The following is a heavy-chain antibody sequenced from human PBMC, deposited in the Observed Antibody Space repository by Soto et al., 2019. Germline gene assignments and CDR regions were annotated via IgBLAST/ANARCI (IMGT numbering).Heavy chain of an antibody. Sequence: QVQLVQSGAEVKKPGSSVKVSCKASGGTFSSYAISWVRQAPGQGLEWMGGIIPIFGTANYAQKFQGRATITADESTSTAYMQLSSLRSEDTAVYYCAREGASGSHIGYWGQGTLVTVSS. CDR1: GGTFSSYA. J-gene: IGHJ4*02. D-gene: IGHD3-22*01. CDR3: AREGASGSHIGY. V-gene: IGHV1-69*01. CDR2: IIPIFGTA.